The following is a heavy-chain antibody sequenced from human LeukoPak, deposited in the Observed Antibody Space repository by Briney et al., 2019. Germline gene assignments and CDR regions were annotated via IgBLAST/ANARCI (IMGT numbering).Heavy chain of an antibody. CDR1: GFTYSDYS. V-gene: IGHV3-48*01. CDR2: SVNDSGNT. CDR3: ARDYKYAFDN. J-gene: IGHJ4*02. D-gene: IGHD5-24*01. Sequence: GGTLRLSCAASGFTYSDYSMNWVRDAPGKGLESISYSVNDSGNTNYADSVKGRYTISGDKAKNSQYLQMNSLRVEDTAVYYCARDYKYAFDNWGQGTLVTVSS.